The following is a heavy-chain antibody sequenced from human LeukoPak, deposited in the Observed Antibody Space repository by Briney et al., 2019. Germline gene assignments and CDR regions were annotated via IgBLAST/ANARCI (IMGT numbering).Heavy chain of an antibody. CDR1: GYTFTSYA. Sequence: VASVKVSCKASGYTFTSYAMHWVRQAPGQRLEWMGWINAGNGNTKYSQKFQGRVTITRDTSASTAYMELSSLRSGDTAVYYCARDHPDYDFWSGYWPRLDYWGQGTLVTVSS. J-gene: IGHJ4*02. V-gene: IGHV1-3*01. CDR3: ARDHPDYDFWSGYWPRLDY. CDR2: INAGNGNT. D-gene: IGHD3-3*01.